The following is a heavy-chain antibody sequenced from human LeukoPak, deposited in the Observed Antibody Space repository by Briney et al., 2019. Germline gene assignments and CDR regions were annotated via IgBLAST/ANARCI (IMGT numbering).Heavy chain of an antibody. CDR3: ARQYYDVLTGFYIHFDY. J-gene: IGHJ4*02. D-gene: IGHD3-9*01. CDR1: GYNFNNYW. CDR2: IWPGDSDT. V-gene: IGHV5-51*01. Sequence: GESLKISCKGSGYNFNNYWIGWVRQMPGKGLEWMGIIWPGDSDTRYSPSFKGQVTISVDKSISTAYLQWSSLKASDTAIYYCARQYYDVLTGFYIHFDYWGQGTLVTVSS.